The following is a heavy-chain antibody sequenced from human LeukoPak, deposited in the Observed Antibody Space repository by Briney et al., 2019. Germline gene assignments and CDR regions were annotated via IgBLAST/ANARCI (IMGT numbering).Heavy chain of an antibody. D-gene: IGHD3-9*01. CDR1: GYTFTSYG. CDR2: ISAYNGNT. Sequence: ASVKVSCKASGYTFTSYGISWVRQAPGQGLEWMGWISAYNGNTNYAQKFQGRVTMTRNTSISTAYMELSSLRSEDTAVYYCASQYYDILTGYYTDAFDIWGQGTMVTVSS. J-gene: IGHJ3*02. CDR3: ASQYYDILTGYYTDAFDI. V-gene: IGHV1-18*01.